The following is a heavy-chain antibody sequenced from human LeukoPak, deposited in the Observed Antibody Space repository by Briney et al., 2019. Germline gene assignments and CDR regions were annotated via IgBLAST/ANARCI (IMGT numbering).Heavy chain of an antibody. CDR1: GFTFSSYS. V-gene: IGHV3-7*01. CDR3: SAGEGYYDSSDYYSAWAFNV. CDR2: IKQDGSEK. Sequence: PGGSLRLSCAASGFTFSSYSMNWVRQAPGKGLEWVANIKQDGSEKYYVDSVKGRFTISRDNAKNSLYLQMNSLRAEDTAVYYCSAGEGYYDSSDYYSAWAFNVWGQGTMVTVSS. D-gene: IGHD3-22*01. J-gene: IGHJ3*01.